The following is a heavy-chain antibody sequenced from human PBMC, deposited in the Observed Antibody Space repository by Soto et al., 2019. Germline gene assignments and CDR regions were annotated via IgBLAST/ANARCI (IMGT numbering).Heavy chain of an antibody. CDR1: GFSLSDYA. Sequence: GGSLRLSCVASGFSLSDYAVNWVRQAPGKGLEWVSFISSDSRTIYYADSVEGRFTVSRDNARNSVSLQMDSLRDEDAAVYYCARIKLVEWFFINVDVYDMDVWGQGTPVTVS. J-gene: IGHJ6*02. V-gene: IGHV3-48*02. CDR2: ISSDSRTI. D-gene: IGHD3-3*01. CDR3: ARIKLVEWFFINVDVYDMDV.